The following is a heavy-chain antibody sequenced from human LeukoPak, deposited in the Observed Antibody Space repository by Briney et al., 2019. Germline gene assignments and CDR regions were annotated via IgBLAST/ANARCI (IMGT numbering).Heavy chain of an antibody. CDR3: FGRGV. Sequence: SETLSLTCTVSGGSISSSSYYWGWIRQPPGKGLEWIGEINHSGSTNYNPPLKSRVTISVDTSKNQFSLKLSSVTAADTAVYYCFGRGVWGQGTLVTVSS. D-gene: IGHD3-10*01. V-gene: IGHV4-39*07. J-gene: IGHJ4*02. CDR2: INHSGST. CDR1: GGSISSSSYY.